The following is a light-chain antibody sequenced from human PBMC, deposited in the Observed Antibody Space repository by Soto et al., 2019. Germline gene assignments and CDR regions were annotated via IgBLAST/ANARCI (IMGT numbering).Light chain of an antibody. Sequence: ETVLTQSPGTLSLSPGERATLSCRASQSVSSSYLAWYQQKLGQAPRLLIYAASNRATRIPDRFSGSGSVSDFPLTISRLEPEDFAVYYCQQYGTSPYTFGQGTKLEIK. V-gene: IGKV3-20*01. CDR2: AAS. J-gene: IGKJ2*01. CDR3: QQYGTSPYT. CDR1: QSVSSSY.